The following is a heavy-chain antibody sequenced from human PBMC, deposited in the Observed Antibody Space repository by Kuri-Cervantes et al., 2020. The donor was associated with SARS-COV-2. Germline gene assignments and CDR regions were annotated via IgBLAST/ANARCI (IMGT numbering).Heavy chain of an antibody. CDR2: IDWDDDK. CDR1: GGSISSYYW. J-gene: IGHJ4*02. V-gene: IGHV2-70*11. CDR3: ARSIPTTGLDY. Sequence: TLSLTCTVSGGSISSYYWSWIRQPPGKALEWLARIDWDDDKYYSTSLKTRLTISKDTSKNQVVLTMTNMDPVDTATYFCARSIPTTGLDYWGQGTLVTVSS. D-gene: IGHD4-17*01.